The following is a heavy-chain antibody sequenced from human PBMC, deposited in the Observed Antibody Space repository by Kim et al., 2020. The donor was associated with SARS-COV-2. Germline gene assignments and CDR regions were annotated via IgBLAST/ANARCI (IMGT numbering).Heavy chain of an antibody. CDR2: IISIFGTA. J-gene: IGHJ3*02. CDR1: GGTFSSYA. CDR3: ARWGVLRAGIAVAGTKHDAFDN. D-gene: IGHD6-19*01. Sequence: SVKVSCKASGGTFSSYAISWVRQAPGQGLEWMGGIISIFGTANYAQKFKGRVTITADESTSTAYMELSSLRSEDTAVYYCARWGVLRAGIAVAGTKHDAFDNWSQGTVVTVSS. V-gene: IGHV1-69*13.